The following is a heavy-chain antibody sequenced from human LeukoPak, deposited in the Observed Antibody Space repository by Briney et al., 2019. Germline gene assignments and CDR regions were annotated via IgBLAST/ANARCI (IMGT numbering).Heavy chain of an antibody. CDR3: AKDLARLNIAAAGAYFDY. CDR1: GFTFDDYA. CDR2: ISWNSGSI. D-gene: IGHD6-13*01. J-gene: IGHJ4*02. Sequence: PGRSLRLSCAASGFTFDDYAMHWVRHAPGKGLEWVSGISWNSGSIGYADSVKGRFTISRDNAKNSLYLQMNSLRAEDTALYYCAKDLARLNIAAAGAYFDYWGQGTLVTVSS. V-gene: IGHV3-9*01.